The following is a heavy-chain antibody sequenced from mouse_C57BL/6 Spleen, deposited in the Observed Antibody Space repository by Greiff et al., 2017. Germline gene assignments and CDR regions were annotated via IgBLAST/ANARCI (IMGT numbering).Heavy chain of an antibody. V-gene: IGHV1-80*01. CDR1: GYAFSSYW. J-gene: IGHJ4*01. CDR2: IYPGDGDT. Sequence: QVQLQQSGAELVKPGASVKISCKASGYAFSSYWMNWVKQRPGQGLEWIGQIYPGDGDTNYNGKFTGKATLTADKSSSTAYMQLSSLTSEDSAVYFCARRDYGSSYDAMDYWGQGTSVTVSS. D-gene: IGHD1-1*01. CDR3: ARRDYGSSYDAMDY.